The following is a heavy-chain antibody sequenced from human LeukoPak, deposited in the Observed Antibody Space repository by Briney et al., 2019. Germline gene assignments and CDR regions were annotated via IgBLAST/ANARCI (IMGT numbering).Heavy chain of an antibody. V-gene: IGHV1-69*04. D-gene: IGHD3-16*01. CDR3: AREVGESFQFDY. CDR1: GGTFSSYA. J-gene: IGHJ4*02. Sequence: GASVKVSCKASGGTFSSYAISWVRQAPGQGLEWMGRIIPILGIANYAQKFQGRVTITADKSTSTAYMELSSLRSEDTAVYYCAREVGESFQFDYWGQGTLVTVSS. CDR2: IIPILGIA.